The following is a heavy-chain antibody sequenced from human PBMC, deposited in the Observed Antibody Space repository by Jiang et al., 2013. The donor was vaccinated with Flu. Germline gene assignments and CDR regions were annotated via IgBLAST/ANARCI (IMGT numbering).Heavy chain of an antibody. V-gene: IGHV4-61*01. CDR3: ARDTGHDFWSGYSNNWFDP. J-gene: IGHJ5*02. CDR1: VAPSAVVVTT. D-gene: IGHD3-3*01. CDR2: LLQWEH. Sequence: VKPSGRPCPSPALSLVAPSAVVVTTGAGSGSPREGTGVDWVYLLQWEHQLXPSLKSRVTISVDTSKNQFSLKLSSVTAADTAVYYCARDTGHDFWSGYSNNWFDPWGQGTLVTVSS.